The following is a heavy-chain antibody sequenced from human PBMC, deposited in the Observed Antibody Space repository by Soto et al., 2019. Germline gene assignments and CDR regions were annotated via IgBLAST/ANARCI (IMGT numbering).Heavy chain of an antibody. CDR2: INHSGST. CDR3: ARGVVRGVTRT. CDR1: GGSFSGYY. Sequence: QVQLQQWGAGLLKPSETLSLTCAVYGGSFSGYYWSWIRQPPGKGLEWIGEINHSGSTNYNPSLTSRVTISVDMCKNQCSLKLSSVTAADTAMYYCARGVVRGVTRTWGQGTLVTVSS. J-gene: IGHJ5*02. D-gene: IGHD3-10*01. V-gene: IGHV4-34*01.